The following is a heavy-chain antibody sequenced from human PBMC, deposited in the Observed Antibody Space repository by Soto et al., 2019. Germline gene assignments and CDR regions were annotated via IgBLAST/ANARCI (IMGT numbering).Heavy chain of an antibody. V-gene: IGHV1-8*01. J-gene: IGHJ4*02. CDR3: ARGRYAAAAADY. Sequence: QVQLVQSGAEAKKPGASVKVSCKASGYTFTSFDINWVRQAAGQGPEWMGWMNPNSGNTGYEQNFQGRITMTRNTSINTAYMELNSLRSEDTAVYYCARGRYAAAAADYWGQGTLVTVSS. CDR1: GYTFTSFD. CDR2: MNPNSGNT. D-gene: IGHD6-13*01.